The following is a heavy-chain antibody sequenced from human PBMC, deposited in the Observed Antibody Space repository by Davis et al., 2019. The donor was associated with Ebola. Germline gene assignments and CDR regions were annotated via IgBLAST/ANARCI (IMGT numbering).Heavy chain of an antibody. V-gene: IGHV1-46*02. Sequence: ASVKVSCKASGYTFNSYYIHWVRQAPGQGLEWMGIISPSGGSTTYAQKFQGRVTMTRDTSTRTVYMELSSLRSEDTAVYYCARGRGHYESSGGDFWGQGTLVTVSS. CDR3: ARGRGHYESSGGDF. D-gene: IGHD3-22*01. CDR2: ISPSGGST. CDR1: GYTFNSYY. J-gene: IGHJ4*02.